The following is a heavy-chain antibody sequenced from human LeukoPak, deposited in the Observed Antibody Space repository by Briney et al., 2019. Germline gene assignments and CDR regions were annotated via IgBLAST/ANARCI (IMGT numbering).Heavy chain of an antibody. CDR1: GFTLSTCG. CDR3: ARSFDY. V-gene: IGHV3-23*01. CDR2: ISGSGGST. Sequence: GGSLRLSCAASGFTLSTCGMHWVRQAPGKGLEWVSAISGSGGSTYYADSVKGRFTISRDNSKNTLYLQMNSLRAEDTAVYYCARSFDYWGQGTLVTVSS. J-gene: IGHJ4*02.